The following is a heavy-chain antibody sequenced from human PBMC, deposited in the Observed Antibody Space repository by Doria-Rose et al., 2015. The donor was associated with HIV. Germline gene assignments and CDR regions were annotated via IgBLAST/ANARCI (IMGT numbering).Heavy chain of an antibody. D-gene: IGHD1-26*01. CDR1: GYTLTELS. J-gene: IGHJ5*02. Sequence: QVQLVQSGAEVKKPGASVKVSCKVSGYTLTELSIYWVRQAPGKGLEWMGGFDPEDGERIYAQKFQGRVTMTEDTSTDTAYMELSSLTSGDTAVYYCAFRFTYGIVGAFSAWGQGTLLTVSS. CDR3: AFRFTYGIVGAFSA. V-gene: IGHV1-24*01. CDR2: FDPEDGER.